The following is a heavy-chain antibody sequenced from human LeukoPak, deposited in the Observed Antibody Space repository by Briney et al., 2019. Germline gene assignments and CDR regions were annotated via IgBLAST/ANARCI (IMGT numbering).Heavy chain of an antibody. D-gene: IGHD5-18*01. CDR3: TTGGYSYPY. V-gene: IGHV3-15*01. CDR1: GFTFTNAW. J-gene: IGHJ4*02. Sequence: GGSLRLSCAASGFTFTNAWMSWVRQAPGKGLEWVGRIKSKNDGGTTDYAAPVKGRSTISRDDSKNTLYLQMNSLKTEDTAVYFCTTGGYSYPYWGQGTLVTVSS. CDR2: IKSKNDGGTT.